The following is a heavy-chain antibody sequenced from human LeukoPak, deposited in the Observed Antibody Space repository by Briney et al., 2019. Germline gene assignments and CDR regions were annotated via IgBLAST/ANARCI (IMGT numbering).Heavy chain of an antibody. D-gene: IGHD2-15*01. CDR3: AKTSVGEGRIIGSGYFDN. Sequence: GGSLRLSCAASGLTFNTHAMTWVRQAPGKGLEWVSIISGSGTVTYYADSVKGRFTISRGNSQNTLYLQMNSLRAEDTAVYYCAKTSVGEGRIIGSGYFDNWGQGTQVTVSS. CDR1: GLTFNTHA. J-gene: IGHJ4*02. CDR2: ISGSGTVT. V-gene: IGHV3-23*01.